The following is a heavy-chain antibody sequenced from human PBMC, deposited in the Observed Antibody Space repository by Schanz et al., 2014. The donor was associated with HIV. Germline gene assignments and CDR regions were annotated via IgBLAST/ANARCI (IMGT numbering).Heavy chain of an antibody. V-gene: IGHV4-34*01. J-gene: IGHJ4*01. CDR1: GGSFSANY. CDR3: ASLMVGSTYGRFDS. CDR2: ITRGGNT. Sequence: QLQLQESGSGLLKPSETLSLTCAVYGGSFSANYWSWIRQPPGRGLEWIGEITRGGNTNYNSSLKSRVTISVDTPKTQFSLKLKSVPATDTAMYYCASLMVGSTYGRFDSWGQGTLVSVSS. D-gene: IGHD1-26*01.